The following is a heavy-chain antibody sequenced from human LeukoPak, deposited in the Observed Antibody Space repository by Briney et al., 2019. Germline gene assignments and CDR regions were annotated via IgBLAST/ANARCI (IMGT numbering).Heavy chain of an antibody. D-gene: IGHD3-16*02. V-gene: IGHV3-23*01. CDR2: ISGSGGST. CDR1: GFTFDNFA. Sequence: QPGGSLRLSCAPSGFTFDNFAMTWVRQAPGKGLEWVSEISGSGGSTYYADSVKGRFTISRDNSKNTLYLQMNSLRAEDTAIYYCARELSDFDYWGQGTLVTVSS. CDR3: ARELSDFDY. J-gene: IGHJ4*02.